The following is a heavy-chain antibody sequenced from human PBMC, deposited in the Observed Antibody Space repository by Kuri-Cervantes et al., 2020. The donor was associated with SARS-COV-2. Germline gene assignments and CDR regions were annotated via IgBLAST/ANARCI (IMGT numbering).Heavy chain of an antibody. Sequence: GESLKISCAASGFTFSSYGAHWVRQAPGKGLEWVVFIRYDGSIAYYGESVEGRFTISRDNSKNTLYLQLTGLRAEDMAVYYCAKDVDYYGSGRYYRGNFDYWGQGTLVTVSS. D-gene: IGHD3-10*01. V-gene: IGHV3-30*02. CDR3: AKDVDYYGSGRYYRGNFDY. J-gene: IGHJ4*02. CDR1: GFTFSSYG. CDR2: IRYDGSIA.